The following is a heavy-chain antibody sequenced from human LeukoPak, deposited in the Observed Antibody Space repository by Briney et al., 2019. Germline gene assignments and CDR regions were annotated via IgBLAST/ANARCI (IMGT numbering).Heavy chain of an antibody. V-gene: IGHV3-30*04. Sequence: GGSLRLSCAASGFTFNNYAMNWVRQAPGKGLEWVAVVSYDESDKYYADSVKGRFTISRDNSKNTLYLQMNSLRAEDTAVYYCATSPGLGYSSSLTGVDYWGQGTLVTVSS. CDR3: ATSPGLGYSSSLTGVDY. J-gene: IGHJ4*02. CDR1: GFTFNNYA. D-gene: IGHD6-6*01. CDR2: VSYDESDK.